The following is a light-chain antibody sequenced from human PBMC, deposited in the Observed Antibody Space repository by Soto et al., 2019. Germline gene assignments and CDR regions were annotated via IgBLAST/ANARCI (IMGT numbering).Light chain of an antibody. V-gene: IGKV3D-15*01. J-gene: IGKJ2*01. Sequence: EVVMTQSPATLSVSPGERATLSCRASQTVRDNLGWYQQKPGQPPRLLIYGATTRATGIPARFSGSGSGTDFTLTISRLEPEDFAVYYCQQYGSSYTFGQGTKLEIK. CDR1: QTVRDN. CDR2: GAT. CDR3: QQYGSSYT.